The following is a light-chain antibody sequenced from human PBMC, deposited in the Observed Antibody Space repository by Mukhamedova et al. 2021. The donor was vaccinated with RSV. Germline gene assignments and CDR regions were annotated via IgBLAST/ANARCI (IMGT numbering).Light chain of an antibody. Sequence: GKAPKLMIYEVSNRPSGVSNRFSGSKSGNTASLTISGLQAEDEADYYCSSYTSSSNLARSYVFGTGTKVTVL. CDR2: EVS. V-gene: IGLV2-14*01. J-gene: IGLJ1*01. CDR3: SSYTSSSNLARSYV.